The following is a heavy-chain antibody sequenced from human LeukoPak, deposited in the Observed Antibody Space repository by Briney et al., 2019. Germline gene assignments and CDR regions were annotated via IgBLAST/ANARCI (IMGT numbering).Heavy chain of an antibody. CDR3: ASVDYQYYFDY. CDR1: VGSISSYY. D-gene: IGHD4-11*01. Sequence: PSETLSLTCTVSVGSISSYYWSWIRQPPGKGLEWIGYIYYSGSTRYNPSLTSRVTISVDTSKSQFSLKLSSVTAADTAVYYCASVDYQYYFDYWGQGTLVTVSS. V-gene: IGHV4-59*01. J-gene: IGHJ4*02. CDR2: IYYSGST.